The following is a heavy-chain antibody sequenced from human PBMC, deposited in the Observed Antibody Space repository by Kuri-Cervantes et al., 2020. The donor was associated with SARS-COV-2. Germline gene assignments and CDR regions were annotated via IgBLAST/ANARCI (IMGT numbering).Heavy chain of an antibody. CDR1: GDSISSYY. V-gene: IGHV4-59*05. CDR2: IYYSGST. J-gene: IGHJ5*02. CDR3: ARQMMSSITIFGVVITRNWFDP. D-gene: IGHD3-3*01. Sequence: ESLKISCTVSGDSISSYYWSWIRQPAGKGLEWIGSIYYSGSTYYNPSLKSRVTISVDTSKNQFSLKLSSVTAADTAVYYCARQMMSSITIFGVVITRNWFDPWGQGTLVTVSS.